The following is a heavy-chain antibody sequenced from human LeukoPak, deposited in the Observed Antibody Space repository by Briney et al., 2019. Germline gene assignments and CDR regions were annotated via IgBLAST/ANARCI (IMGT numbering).Heavy chain of an antibody. CDR3: ARDLSSLYYFDY. CDR1: GFTFSDYY. V-gene: IGHV3-11*04. CDR2: ISSSGSTI. J-gene: IGHJ4*02. Sequence: PGGSLRLSCAASGFTFSDYYMSWIRQAPGKGLEWVSYISSSGSTIYYADSVKGRFTISRDNAKNSLFLQMTSLRAEDTAVYYCARDLSSLYYFDYWGQGTLVTVSS.